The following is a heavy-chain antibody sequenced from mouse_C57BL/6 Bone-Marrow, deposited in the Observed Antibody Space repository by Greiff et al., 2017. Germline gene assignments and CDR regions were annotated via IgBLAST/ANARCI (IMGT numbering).Heavy chain of an antibody. Sequence: VQLQQSGAELVRPGASVKLSCKASGYTFTDYYINWVKQRPGQGLEWIARIYPGSGNTYYNEKFKGKATLTAEKSSSTAYMQLSSLTSEDSAVYFCARDYYYQGGFAYWGQGTLVTVSA. CDR1: GYTFTDYY. D-gene: IGHD1-1*01. V-gene: IGHV1-76*01. J-gene: IGHJ3*01. CDR3: ARDYYYQGGFAY. CDR2: IYPGSGNT.